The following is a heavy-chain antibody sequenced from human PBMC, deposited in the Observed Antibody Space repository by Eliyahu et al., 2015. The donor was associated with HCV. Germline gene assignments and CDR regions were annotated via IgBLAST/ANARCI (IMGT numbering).Heavy chain of an antibody. CDR1: GFSXSTSGEG. J-gene: IGHJ6*02. V-gene: IGHV2-5*02. D-gene: IGHD6-19*01. CDR3: AHSRYSSGWGGYYYYGMDV. Sequence: QITLKESGPTLVKPTQTLTLTCTFXGFSXSTSGEGXGWIRQPPGKALXWLVLIYXDDDXRYSPSLRSRLTXTKDTSKSQVVLTMTNMDPADTATYYCAHSRYSSGWGGYYYYGMDVWGQGTTVTVSS. CDR2: IYXDDDX.